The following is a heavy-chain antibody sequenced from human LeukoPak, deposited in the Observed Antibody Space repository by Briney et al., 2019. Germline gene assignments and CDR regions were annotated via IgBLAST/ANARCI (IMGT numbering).Heavy chain of an antibody. CDR3: ARDLRRIYGSGARQYSSGWYYFDY. CDR2: IYHSGST. D-gene: IGHD6-19*01. V-gene: IGHV4-38-2*02. Sequence: PSETLSLTCAVSGYSISSGYYWGWIRQPPGKGLEWIGSIYHSGSTYCNPSLKSRVTISVDTSKNQFSLKLSSVTAADTAVYYCARDLRRIYGSGARQYSSGWYYFDYWGQGTLVTVSS. CDR1: GYSISSGYY. J-gene: IGHJ4*02.